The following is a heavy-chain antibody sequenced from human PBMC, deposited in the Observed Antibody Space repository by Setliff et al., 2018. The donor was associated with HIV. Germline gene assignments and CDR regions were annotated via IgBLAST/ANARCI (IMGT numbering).Heavy chain of an antibody. CDR1: GDTFNNCA. Sequence: SVKVSCKASGDTFNNCAVTWVRQAPGQGLEWMGGSIPLFGTTNCAQKFQGRVTLTTDELMKTAYMELSSLRSEDTAVYYCARLGSGWSDSYYYAMDVWGQGTTVTVSS. J-gene: IGHJ6*02. V-gene: IGHV1-69*05. D-gene: IGHD6-19*01. CDR3: ARLGSGWSDSYYYAMDV. CDR2: SIPLFGTT.